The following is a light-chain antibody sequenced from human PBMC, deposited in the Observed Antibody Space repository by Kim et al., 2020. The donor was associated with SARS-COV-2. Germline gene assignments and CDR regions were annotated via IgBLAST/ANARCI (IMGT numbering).Light chain of an antibody. CDR2: GAC. V-gene: IGKV3-20*01. CDR3: QKYGTSPAT. J-gene: IGKJ1*01. CDR1: PTVTSND. Sequence: SAEGTGTLPGKTSPTVTSNDLPWYQQKTGQAPAHRMYGACSRATGIPDRFRGIGYGTDYNLTISRLERGDVAVDYCQKYGTSPATFDQETRVDIK.